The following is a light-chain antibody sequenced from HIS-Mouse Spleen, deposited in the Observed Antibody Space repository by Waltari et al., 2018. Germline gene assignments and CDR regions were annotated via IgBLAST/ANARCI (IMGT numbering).Light chain of an antibody. CDR1: AFPKKY. V-gene: IGLV3-10*01. CDR3: YSTDSSGNHRV. Sequence: SYELTQPPSVSVSPGQTARITCPCDAFPKKYAYWYQQKSGQAPVLVIYEDSKRPSGIPERFSGSSSGTMATLTISGAQVEDEADYYCYSTDSSGNHRVFGGGTKLTVL. CDR2: EDS. J-gene: IGLJ2*01.